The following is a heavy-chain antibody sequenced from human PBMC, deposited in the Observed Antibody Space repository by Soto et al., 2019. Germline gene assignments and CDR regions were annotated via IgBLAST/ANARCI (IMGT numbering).Heavy chain of an antibody. CDR3: AAGRSTTVEYNWFDP. CDR1: GFTFSSYS. D-gene: IGHD2-2*01. J-gene: IGHJ5*02. CDR2: ISSNSSYI. Sequence: PGGSLRLSCAASGFTFSSYSMNWVRQAPGKGLEWVSSISSNSSYIYYADSVKGRFTISRDNAKNSLYLQMNSLRAEDTAVYYCAAGRSTTVEYNWFDPWGQGTLVTVSS. V-gene: IGHV3-21*01.